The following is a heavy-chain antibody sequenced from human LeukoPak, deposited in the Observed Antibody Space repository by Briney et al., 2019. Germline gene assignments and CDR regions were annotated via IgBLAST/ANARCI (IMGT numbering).Heavy chain of an antibody. CDR3: ARVRIVAVPAATHNWFDP. V-gene: IGHV4-31*03. CDR2: IYYSGST. D-gene: IGHD2-2*01. J-gene: IGHJ5*02. Sequence: SQTLSLTCTVSGGSISSGGYYWSWIRQHPGKGLEWIGYIYYSGSTYYNPSLKSRVTISVDTSKNQFSLKLSSVTAADTAVYYCARVRIVAVPAATHNWFDPWGQGTLVTVSS. CDR1: GGSISSGGYY.